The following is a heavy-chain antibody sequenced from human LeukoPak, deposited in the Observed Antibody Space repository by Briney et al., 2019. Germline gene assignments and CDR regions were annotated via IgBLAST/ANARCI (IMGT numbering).Heavy chain of an antibody. CDR1: GFTFSSYS. CDR3: SRLRGYSYGYADY. V-gene: IGHV3-48*04. D-gene: IGHD5-18*01. Sequence: GGSLRLSCAASGFTFSSYSMNWVRQAPGKGLEWVSYISSSGSTIDYADSVKGRFTISRDNAKNSLYLQMNSLRSEDTAVYYCSRLRGYSYGYADYWGQGTLVTVSS. CDR2: ISSSGSTI. J-gene: IGHJ4*02.